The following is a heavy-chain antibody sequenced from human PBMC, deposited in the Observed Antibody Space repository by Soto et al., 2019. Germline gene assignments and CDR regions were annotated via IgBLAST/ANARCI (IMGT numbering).Heavy chain of an antibody. D-gene: IGHD5-12*01. V-gene: IGHV4-31*03. CDR2: IYYSGST. J-gene: IGHJ6*03. CDR1: GGSISSGGYY. Sequence: ASETLSLTCTVSGGSISSGGYYWSWIRQHPGKGLEWIGYIYYSGSTYYNPSLKSRATISVDTSKNQFSLKLSSVTAADTAVYYCAREARVDIVATIGGGFYYYYYMDVWGKGTTVTVSS. CDR3: AREARVDIVATIGGGFYYYYYMDV.